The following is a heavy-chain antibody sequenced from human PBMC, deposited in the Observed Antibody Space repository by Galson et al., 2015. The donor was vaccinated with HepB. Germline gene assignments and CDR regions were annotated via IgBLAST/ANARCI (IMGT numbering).Heavy chain of an antibody. CDR1: GFIFNTHA. J-gene: IGHJ4*02. D-gene: IGHD6-19*01. CDR2: ISSRSTYI. Sequence: SLRLSCAASGFIFNTHAFNWVRQAPGKGLEWVSSISSRSTYIYYANSVKDRFTVSRDNARRSLYLQMNSLTAEDTAVYYCAREGEMAGPTGSLDFWGQGTLVTVSS. CDR3: AREGEMAGPTGSLDF. V-gene: IGHV3-21*01.